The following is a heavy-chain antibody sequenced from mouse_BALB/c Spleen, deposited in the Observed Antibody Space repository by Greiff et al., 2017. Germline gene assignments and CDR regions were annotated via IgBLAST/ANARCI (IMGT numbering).Heavy chain of an antibody. V-gene: IGHV5-6-3*01. Sequence: EVHLVESGGGLVQPGGSLKLSCAASGFTFSSYGMSWVRQTPDKRLELVATINSNGGSTYYPDSVKGRFTISRDNAKNTLYLQMSSLKSEDTAMYYCARDGNYWYFDVWGAGTTVTVSS. D-gene: IGHD2-1*01. CDR2: INSNGGST. J-gene: IGHJ1*01. CDR1: GFTFSSYG. CDR3: ARDGNYWYFDV.